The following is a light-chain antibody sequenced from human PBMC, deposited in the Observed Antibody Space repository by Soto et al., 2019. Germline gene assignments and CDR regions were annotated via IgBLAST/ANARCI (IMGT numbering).Light chain of an antibody. V-gene: IGLV2-14*03. J-gene: IGLJ1*01. Sequence: QSALTQPASVSGSPGQAITISCSGTSSDVGAFNYVSWYQQHPGKAPKLMIYDVSNRPSGVSNRFSGSKSGNMASLTISGLRAEDEADYYCNSYTSNNTYVFGTGTKLTVL. CDR2: DVS. CDR1: SSDVGAFNY. CDR3: NSYTSNNTYV.